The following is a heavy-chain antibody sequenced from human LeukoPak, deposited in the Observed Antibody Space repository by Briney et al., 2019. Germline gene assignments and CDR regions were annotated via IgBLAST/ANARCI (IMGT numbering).Heavy chain of an antibody. V-gene: IGHV1-69*05. CDR2: IIPIFGTA. CDR3: ARPHYESSGLYVDAFDI. CDR1: GGTFISYA. J-gene: IGHJ3*02. D-gene: IGHD3-22*01. Sequence: ASVKVSCKASGGTFISYAISWVRQAPGQGREWMGRIIPIFGTANYAQKFQGRVTITTDESTSTAYMELSSLRSEDTAVYYCARPHYESSGLYVDAFDIWGQGTMVTVSS.